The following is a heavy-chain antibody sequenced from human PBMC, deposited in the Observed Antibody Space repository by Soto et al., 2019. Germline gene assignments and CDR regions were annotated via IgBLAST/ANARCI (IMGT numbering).Heavy chain of an antibody. Sequence: ESGGGLVKPGGSLRLSCAASGFTFSNAWMNWVRQAPGKGLEWVGRIKSKTDGGTTDYAAPVKGRFTISRDDSKNTLYLQMNSLKTEDTAVYYCTTRAVVVAAMSCENCDYWGQGTLVTVSS. V-gene: IGHV3-15*07. D-gene: IGHD2-15*01. J-gene: IGHJ4*02. CDR2: IKSKTDGGTT. CDR1: GFTFSNAW. CDR3: TTRAVVVAAMSCENCDY.